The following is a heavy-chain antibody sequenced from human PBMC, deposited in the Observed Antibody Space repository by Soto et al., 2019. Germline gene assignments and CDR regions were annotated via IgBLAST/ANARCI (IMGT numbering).Heavy chain of an antibody. D-gene: IGHD3-22*01. J-gene: IGHJ5*02. CDR3: ARARQYYDWEFDP. CDR1: GDSITSGAYY. CDR2: ISNSGGT. Sequence: QVQLQESGPGLVKPSQTLSLTCTVSGDSITSGAYYWSWIRQLPGKGLEWIGYISNSGGTYYNPSLKSRLSMSLDTSENQFSLKLTSVTAADTAIYFCARARQYYDWEFDPWGQGILVTVSS. V-gene: IGHV4-31*03.